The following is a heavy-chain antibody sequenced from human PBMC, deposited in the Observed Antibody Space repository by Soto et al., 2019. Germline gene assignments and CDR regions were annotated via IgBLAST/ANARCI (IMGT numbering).Heavy chain of an antibody. CDR2: ISGSGGST. Sequence: GGSLRLSCAASGFTFSSYAMSWVRQAPGKGLEWVSAISGSGGSTYYADSVKGRFTISRDNSKNTLYLQMNSLRAEDTAVYYCAKGRGVIAPLTYYFDYWGQGTLVTVSS. CDR3: AKGRGVIAPLTYYFDY. J-gene: IGHJ4*02. CDR1: GFTFSSYA. D-gene: IGHD3-16*02. V-gene: IGHV3-23*01.